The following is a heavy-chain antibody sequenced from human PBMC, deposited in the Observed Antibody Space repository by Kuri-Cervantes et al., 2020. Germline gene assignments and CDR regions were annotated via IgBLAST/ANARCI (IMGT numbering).Heavy chain of an antibody. CDR2: INHSGST. CDR1: GGSFSGYF. J-gene: IGHJ4*02. Sequence: SETLSLTCAVYGGSFSGYFWNWIRQPPGKGLEWIGEINHSGSTNYNPSLKSRVTISVDTSKNQFSLKLSSVTAADTAVYYCARGGHGSYWYPLDYWGQGTLVTVSS. V-gene: IGHV4-34*01. CDR3: ARGGHGSYWYPLDY. D-gene: IGHD6-13*01.